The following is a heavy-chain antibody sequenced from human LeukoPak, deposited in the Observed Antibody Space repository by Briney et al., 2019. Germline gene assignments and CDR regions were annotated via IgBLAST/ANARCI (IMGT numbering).Heavy chain of an antibody. Sequence: SETLSLTCTVSGGSISSYYWSWIRQPPGKGLEWIGYIYYSGSTNYNPSLKSRVTISVDTSKNQFSLTLSSVTAADTAVYYCARDRSYYNSGSYGGVFDYWGQGALVTVSS. CDR3: ARDRSYYNSGSYGGVFDY. D-gene: IGHD3-10*01. CDR2: IYYSGST. V-gene: IGHV4-59*01. CDR1: GGSISSYY. J-gene: IGHJ4*02.